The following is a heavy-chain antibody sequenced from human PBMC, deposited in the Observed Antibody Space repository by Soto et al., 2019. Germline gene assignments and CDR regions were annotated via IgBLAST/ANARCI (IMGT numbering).Heavy chain of an antibody. CDR3: ARDIMTTPSNYYYYYGMDV. CDR2: IYYSGST. J-gene: IGHJ6*02. V-gene: IGHV4-31*01. Sequence: SETLSLTCTVSGGSISSGGYYWSWIRQHPGKGLEWIGYIYYSGSTYYNPSLKSQVTISVDTSKNQFSLKLSSVTAADTAGYYCARDIMTTPSNYYYYYGMDVWGQGTTVTVSS. CDR1: GGSISSGGYY. D-gene: IGHD4-4*01.